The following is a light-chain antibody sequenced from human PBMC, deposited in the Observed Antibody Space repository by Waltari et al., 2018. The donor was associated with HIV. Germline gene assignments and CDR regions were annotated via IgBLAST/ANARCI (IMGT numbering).Light chain of an antibody. CDR2: GAS. CDR1: QSISGN. J-gene: IGKJ1*01. Sequence: VMTQSPATFSVSPGERATLSCRASQSISGNLAWYQQRRGQAPRLLVYGASTRASGIPARFSGSGSGPEFSLTVSSLQSEDFAIYYCQQDNNWPRTFGQGTKLEI. V-gene: IGKV3-15*01. CDR3: QQDNNWPRT.